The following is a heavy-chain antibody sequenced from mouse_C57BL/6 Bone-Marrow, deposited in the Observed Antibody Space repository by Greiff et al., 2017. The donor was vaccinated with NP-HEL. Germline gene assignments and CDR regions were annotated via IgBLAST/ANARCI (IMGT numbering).Heavy chain of an antibody. V-gene: IGHV1-59*01. J-gene: IGHJ3*01. CDR1: GYTFTSYW. CDR2: IDPSDSHT. CDR3: ARLGLNY. Sequence: VQLQQPGAELVRPGTSVKLSCKASGYTFTSYWMHWVKQRPGQGLEWIGVIDPSDSHTNYNQKFKGKATLTVDTSSSTAYMQLSSLTSEDSAVYYCARLGLNYWGQGTLVTVSA.